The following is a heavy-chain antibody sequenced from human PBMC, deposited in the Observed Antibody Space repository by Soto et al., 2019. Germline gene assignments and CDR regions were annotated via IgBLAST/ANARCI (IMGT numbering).Heavy chain of an antibody. D-gene: IGHD3-10*01. J-gene: IGHJ6*02. Sequence: VKVSCKASGYTFTGYYMHWVRQAPGQGLEWMGWINPNSGGTNYAQKLQGWVTMTRDTSISTAYMELSRLRSDDTAVYYCARVPTGYYGMDVWGQGTTVTVSS. CDR2: INPNSGGT. CDR1: GYTFTGYY. V-gene: IGHV1-2*04. CDR3: ARVPTGYYGMDV.